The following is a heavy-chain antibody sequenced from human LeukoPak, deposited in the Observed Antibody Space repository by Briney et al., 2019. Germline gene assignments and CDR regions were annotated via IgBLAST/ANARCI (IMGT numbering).Heavy chain of an antibody. J-gene: IGHJ6*02. CDR3: VKGIPVAGTGNVVPYFYYYGMDV. CDR1: GFTFSDYA. CDR2: ISNSGGTT. V-gene: IGHV3-64D*06. D-gene: IGHD6-19*01. Sequence: GRSLRLSCAASGFTFSDYAIHWVRQAPGKGLEYLSAISNSGGTTYYADSVKGRFTNSRDNSKNTLYLQMSTLRPEDTAVYYCVKGIPVAGTGNVVPYFYYYGMDVWGQGTTVSVS.